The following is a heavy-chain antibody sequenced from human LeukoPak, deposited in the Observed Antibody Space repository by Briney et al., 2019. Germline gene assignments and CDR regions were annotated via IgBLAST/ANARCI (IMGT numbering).Heavy chain of an antibody. V-gene: IGHV4-31*03. D-gene: IGHD5-18*01. CDR3: ARINLDGAGYSYGYKKARARPQEYYYYGMDV. Sequence: PSETLSLTCTVSGGSISSGGYYWSWIRQHPGKGLEWIGYIYYSGSTYYNPSLKSRITISVDTSKNQFSLKLSSVTAADTAVYYCARINLDGAGYSYGYKKARARPQEYYYYGMDVWGQGTTVTVSS. CDR2: IYYSGST. CDR1: GGSISSGGYY. J-gene: IGHJ6*02.